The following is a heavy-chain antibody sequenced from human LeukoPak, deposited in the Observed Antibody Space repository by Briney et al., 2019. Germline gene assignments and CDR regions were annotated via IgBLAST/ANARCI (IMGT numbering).Heavy chain of an antibody. V-gene: IGHV2-5*01. CDR3: AHRPPPNYFDY. Sequence: SGPTLVKPTQTLTQTCTFSGFSLSTSAVGVGGIRQPPGKAREWLALICWNDGTRYSPSLKSRLTITKAPSKNQVALTMTNMHPVDTATYYCAHRPPPNYFDYWGQGALVTVSP. J-gene: IGHJ4*02. CDR1: GFSLSTSAVG. CDR2: ICWNDGT.